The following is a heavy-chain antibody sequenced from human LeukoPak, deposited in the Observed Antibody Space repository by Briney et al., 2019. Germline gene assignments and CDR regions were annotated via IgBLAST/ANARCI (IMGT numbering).Heavy chain of an antibody. V-gene: IGHV3-23*01. J-gene: IGHJ4*02. D-gene: IGHD2-21*01. CDR1: GFTFSSYA. CDR2: ISGSGGST. CDR3: VVVSYCAVDCYDY. Sequence: GGSLRLSCAASGFTFSSYAMSWVRQAPGKGLEWVSAISGSGGSTYYADSVRGRFTISRDNSKSTVYVQMSSLRAEDTAVYFCVVVSYCAVDCYDYWGQGTLVTASS.